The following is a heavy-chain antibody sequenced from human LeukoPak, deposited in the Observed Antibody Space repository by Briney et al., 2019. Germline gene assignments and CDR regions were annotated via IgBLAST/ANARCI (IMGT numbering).Heavy chain of an antibody. CDR1: GFTFSSYS. CDR2: ISSSSSYI. V-gene: IGHV3-21*01. Sequence: QPGGSLRLSCAASGFTFSSYSMNWVRQAPGKGLEWVSSISSSSSYIYYADSVKGRFTISRDNAKNSLYLQMNSLRVEDTAVYYCARQEYDFWSGYYTCFDYWGQGTLVTVSS. D-gene: IGHD3-3*01. CDR3: ARQEYDFWSGYYTCFDY. J-gene: IGHJ4*02.